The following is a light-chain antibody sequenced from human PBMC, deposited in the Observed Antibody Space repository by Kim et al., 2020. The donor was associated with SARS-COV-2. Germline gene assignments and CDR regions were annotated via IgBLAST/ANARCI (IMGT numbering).Light chain of an antibody. CDR3: QLYGGSPLIT. J-gene: IGKJ5*01. V-gene: IGKV3-20*01. Sequence: EVVLTQSPGTLSLSPGERGTLSCRATQSVSNAYLAWYQQKPGQPPRLLIHGASSRATGIPDRFSGGGSGTDFTLTISRLEPEDFAVYYCQLYGGSPLITFGQGTRLEIK. CDR2: GAS. CDR1: QSVSNAY.